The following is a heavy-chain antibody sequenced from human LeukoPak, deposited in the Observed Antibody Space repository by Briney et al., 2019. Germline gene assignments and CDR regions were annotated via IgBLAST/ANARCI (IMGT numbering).Heavy chain of an antibody. V-gene: IGHV4-61*02. CDR1: GGSISSGGYY. CDR3: RGVRFGELXXY. CDR2: IYTSGST. D-gene: IGHD3-10*01. J-gene: IGHJ4*01. Sequence: SETLSLTCTVSGGSISSGGYYWSWIRQPAGKGLEWIGRIYTSGSTNYNPSLKSRVTMSVDTSKNQFSLQLSSVTAADTAVYYCRGVRFGELXXYWGXXTLXTVSS.